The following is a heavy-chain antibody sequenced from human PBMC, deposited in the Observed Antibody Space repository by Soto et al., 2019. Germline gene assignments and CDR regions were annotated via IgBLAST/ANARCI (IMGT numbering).Heavy chain of an antibody. V-gene: IGHV3-23*01. CDR2: ISGSGGST. CDR3: AKDVLSYYGSGSYSPDNTLTYYMDV. CDR1: GFTFSSYA. D-gene: IGHD3-10*01. J-gene: IGHJ6*03. Sequence: GGSLRLSCAASGFTFSSYAMSWVRQAPGKGLEWVSAISGSGGSTYYADSVKGRFTISRDNSKNTLYLQMNSLRAEDTAVYYCAKDVLSYYGSGSYSPDNTLTYYMDVWGKGTTVTVSS.